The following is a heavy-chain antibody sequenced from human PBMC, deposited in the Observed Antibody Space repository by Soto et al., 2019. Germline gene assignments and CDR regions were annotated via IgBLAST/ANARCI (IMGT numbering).Heavy chain of an antibody. Sequence: ESLKISCKGSGYSFTSYWIGWVRQMPGKGLEWMGIIYPGDSDTRYSPSFQGQVTISADKSISTAYLQWSRLKASDTAMYYCARHNFPRYSGSSSLRYSYGMDVWGQGTTVTVSS. CDR2: IYPGDSDT. J-gene: IGHJ6*02. CDR1: GYSFTSYW. D-gene: IGHD6-6*01. V-gene: IGHV5-51*01. CDR3: ARHNFPRYSGSSSLRYSYGMDV.